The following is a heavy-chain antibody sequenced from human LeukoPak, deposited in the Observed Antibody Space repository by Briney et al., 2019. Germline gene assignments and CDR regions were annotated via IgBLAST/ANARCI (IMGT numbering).Heavy chain of an antibody. J-gene: IGHJ5*02. CDR1: GFTFSSYG. D-gene: IGHD6-19*01. Sequence: GGPLRLSCAASGFTFSSYGMHWVRQAPGKGLEWVAVIWYDGSNKYYADSVKGRFTISRDNSKNTLYLQMNSLRAEDTAVYYCARDGAEQWLVHHNWFDPWGQGTLVTVSS. CDR2: IWYDGSNK. V-gene: IGHV3-33*01. CDR3: ARDGAEQWLVHHNWFDP.